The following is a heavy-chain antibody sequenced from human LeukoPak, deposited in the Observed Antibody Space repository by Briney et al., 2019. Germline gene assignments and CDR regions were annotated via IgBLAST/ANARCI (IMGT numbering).Heavy chain of an antibody. J-gene: IGHJ5*02. CDR2: INPSGGST. D-gene: IGHD2-2*01. CDR1: GYTFTSYY. Sequence: GASVKASCKASGYTFTSYYMHWVRQAPGQGLEWMGIINPSGGSTSYAQKFQGRVTMTRDTSTSTVYMELSSLRSEDTAVYYCARDAPPGVYCSSTSCQNNWFDPWGQGTLVTVSS. CDR3: ARDAPPGVYCSSTSCQNNWFDP. V-gene: IGHV1-46*01.